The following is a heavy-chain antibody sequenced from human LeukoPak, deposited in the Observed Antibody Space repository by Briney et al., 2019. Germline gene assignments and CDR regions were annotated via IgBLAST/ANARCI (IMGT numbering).Heavy chain of an antibody. V-gene: IGHV3-21*01. CDR3: ARAQYSYGYSVPSYYFDY. CDR1: GFTFSSYS. CDR2: IISSSSYI. Sequence: GGSLRLSCAASGFTFSSYSMNWVRQAPGKGLEWVSSIISSSSYIYYADSVKGRFTISRDNAKNSLYLQMNSLRAEDTAVYYCARAQYSYGYSVPSYYFDYWGQGTLVTVSS. J-gene: IGHJ4*02. D-gene: IGHD5-18*01.